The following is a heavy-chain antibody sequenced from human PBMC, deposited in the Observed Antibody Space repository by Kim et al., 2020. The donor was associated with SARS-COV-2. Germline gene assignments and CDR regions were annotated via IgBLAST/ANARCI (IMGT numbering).Heavy chain of an antibody. Sequence: VKGRFTISRDNSNNMLYLQMNSLRPEDTAVYYCVKAGAEYRSGWYVNWFDPWGQGTLVTVSS. V-gene: IGHV3-30*02. D-gene: IGHD6-19*01. J-gene: IGHJ5*02. CDR3: VKAGAEYRSGWYVNWFDP.